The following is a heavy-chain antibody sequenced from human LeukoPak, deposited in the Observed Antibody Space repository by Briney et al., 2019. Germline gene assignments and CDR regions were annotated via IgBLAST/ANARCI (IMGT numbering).Heavy chain of an antibody. CDR2: IYPSVDSA. CDR1: GYTFTGYH. D-gene: IGHD4/OR15-4a*01. Sequence: ASVKVSCRASGYTFTGYHIHWVRQAPGQGFEWMGTIYPSVDSATYAQKFQGRVTVTRDTSTSTVYMELSSLRSEDTAVYHCAREDGANNYHYKYFDYWGQGTLVTVSS. CDR3: AREDGANNYHYKYFDY. J-gene: IGHJ4*02. V-gene: IGHV1-46*01.